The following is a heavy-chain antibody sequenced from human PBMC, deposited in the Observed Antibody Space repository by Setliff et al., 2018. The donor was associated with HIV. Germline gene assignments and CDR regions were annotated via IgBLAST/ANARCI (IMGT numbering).Heavy chain of an antibody. Sequence: LSLSRAASGFTFDDYAMHWVRQAPGKGLEWVSGISWNSGSIGYADSVKGRFTMSRDDSKGIVYLQMNSLKTDDTAVYYCTRESGGATDYWGQGTLVTVSS. V-gene: IGHV3-9*01. CDR1: GFTFDDYA. CDR2: ISWNSGSI. D-gene: IGHD3-16*01. J-gene: IGHJ4*02. CDR3: TRESGGATDY.